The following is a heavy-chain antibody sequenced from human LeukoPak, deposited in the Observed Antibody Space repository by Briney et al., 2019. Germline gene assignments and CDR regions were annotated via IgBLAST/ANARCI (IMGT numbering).Heavy chain of an antibody. V-gene: IGHV1-69*02. J-gene: IGHJ3*02. CDR1: GYTFTSYY. Sequence: GASVKVSCKASGYTFTSYYMHWVRQAPGQGLEWMGRIIPILGIANYAQKFQGRVTITADKSTSTAYMELSGLRSEDTAVYYCAIFYGGDCYPRFGKALPIWGQGTMVTVSS. CDR3: AIFYGGDCYPRFGKALPI. D-gene: IGHD2-21*02. CDR2: IIPILGIA.